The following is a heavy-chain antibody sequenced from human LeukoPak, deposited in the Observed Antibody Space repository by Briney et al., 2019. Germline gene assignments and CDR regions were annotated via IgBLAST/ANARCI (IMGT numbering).Heavy chain of an antibody. Sequence: GGSLRLSCAASGFTFSSFWMHWVRQAPGKGLQWVSRINADGGSTGHADSVKGRLTISRDNAKNSLYLQMNSLRAEDTAVYYCARAHVDTAMVHTVVTYGFDYWGQGTLVTVSS. V-gene: IGHV3-74*01. CDR3: ARAHVDTAMVHTVVTYGFDY. CDR2: INADGGST. CDR1: GFTFSSFW. J-gene: IGHJ4*02. D-gene: IGHD5-18*01.